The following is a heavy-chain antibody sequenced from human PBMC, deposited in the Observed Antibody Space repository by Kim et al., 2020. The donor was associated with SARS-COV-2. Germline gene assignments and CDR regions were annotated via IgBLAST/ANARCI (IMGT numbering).Heavy chain of an antibody. CDR1: GYMFTNYY. J-gene: IGHJ4*02. V-gene: IGHV1-46*01. CDR3: ARDDGQAHAYVWGSSFDY. Sequence: ASVKVSCKAAGYMFTNYYIHWVRQAPGQGLEWVGIINAGSGGASYAQKFRGRVIMTRETSTTTVYMEMTSLTSEDTAVYYCARDDGQAHAYVWGSSFDYWGQGTPVIVSS. CDR2: INAGSGGA. D-gene: IGHD3-16*01.